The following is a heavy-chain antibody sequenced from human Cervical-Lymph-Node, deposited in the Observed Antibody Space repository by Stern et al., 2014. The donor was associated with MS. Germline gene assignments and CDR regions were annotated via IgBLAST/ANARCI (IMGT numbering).Heavy chain of an antibody. Sequence: QVQLVESGAEVKKPGASVKGSCKASGYTFTSYYMHWARQAPGQGPEWMGIINPSGGTTNHAQKFQGRVTMTRDTSTSTVYMELSSLRSEDTAVYYCAREKRDCSGGSCYSRDDYWGQGTLVTVSS. CDR1: GYTFTSYY. J-gene: IGHJ4*02. CDR2: INPSGGTT. V-gene: IGHV1-46*03. CDR3: AREKRDCSGGSCYSRDDY. D-gene: IGHD2-15*01.